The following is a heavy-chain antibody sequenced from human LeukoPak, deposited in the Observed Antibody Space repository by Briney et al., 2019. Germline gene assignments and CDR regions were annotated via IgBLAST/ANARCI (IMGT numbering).Heavy chain of an antibody. D-gene: IGHD4-17*01. Sequence: GGSLRLSCAASGFTFSNYVMHWVRQAPGKGLEWVSAISGSGDYSNSADSVKGRFTISRDNSEHTLYLQMNSLRAEDTGVYYCAKDFSAGGNYGYGRFDPWGQGTLVTVSS. CDR3: AKDFSAGGNYGYGRFDP. CDR1: GFTFSNYV. J-gene: IGHJ5*02. V-gene: IGHV3-23*01. CDR2: ISGSGDYS.